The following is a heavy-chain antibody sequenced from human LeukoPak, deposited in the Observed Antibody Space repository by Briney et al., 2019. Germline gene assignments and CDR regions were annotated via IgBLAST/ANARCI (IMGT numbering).Heavy chain of an antibody. Sequence: ASVKVSCKASGYTFTSYYMHWVRQAPGQGLAWMGIINPSGGSTSYAQKFQGRVTMTRDTSTSTVYMELSSLRSEDTAVYYCAREGNGDYFEGSNFDYWGQGTLVTVSS. CDR1: GYTFTSYY. CDR3: AREGNGDYFEGSNFDY. CDR2: INPSGGST. D-gene: IGHD4-17*01. V-gene: IGHV1-46*01. J-gene: IGHJ4*02.